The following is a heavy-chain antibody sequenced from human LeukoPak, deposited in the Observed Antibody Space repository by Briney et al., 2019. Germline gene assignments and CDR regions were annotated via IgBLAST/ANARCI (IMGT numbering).Heavy chain of an antibody. V-gene: IGHV3-21*01. Sequence: PGGSLRLSCAASGFTFSSYSMNWVRQAPGKGLEWVSSISSSSSYIYYADSVKGRFTISRDNAKNSLYLQMNSLRAEDTAVYYCAKASYPIATAYYYYMDVWGKGTTVTVSS. J-gene: IGHJ6*03. CDR2: ISSSSSYI. D-gene: IGHD2-21*01. CDR1: GFTFSSYS. CDR3: AKASYPIATAYYYYMDV.